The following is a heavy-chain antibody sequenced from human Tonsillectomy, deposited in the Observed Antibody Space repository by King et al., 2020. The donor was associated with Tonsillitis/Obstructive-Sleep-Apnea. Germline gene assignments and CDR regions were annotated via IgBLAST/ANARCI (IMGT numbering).Heavy chain of an antibody. J-gene: IGHJ5*02. D-gene: IGHD4-11*01. Sequence: TLKESGPVLVKPTETLTLTCTVSEFSLSNARMGVSWIRQPPGKALEWLAHIFSNDEKSYSTSLKSRHTISKDTSTSQVVLTMPNMDPVDTATYYCARISHDYSISGPSGWFDPWGQGTLVTVSS. CDR1: EFSLSNARMG. CDR2: IFSNDEK. V-gene: IGHV2-26*01. CDR3: ARISHDYSISGPSGWFDP.